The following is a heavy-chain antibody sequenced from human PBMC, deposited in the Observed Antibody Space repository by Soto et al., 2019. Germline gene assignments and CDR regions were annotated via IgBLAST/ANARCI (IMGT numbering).Heavy chain of an antibody. Sequence: QITLKESGPTLVKPTQTLTLTCTFSGFSLSTSEVGVGWIRQPPGKALQWLALIYWDDDKRYSPSLKSRLTIXXDXPXXPVVLTMTSMDPVDTATYYCAHAPGIAGPTNWFDPWGQGIPVTVSS. V-gene: IGHV2-5*02. CDR1: GFSLSTSEVG. D-gene: IGHD6-13*01. CDR3: AHAPGIAGPTNWFDP. CDR2: IYWDDDK. J-gene: IGHJ5*02.